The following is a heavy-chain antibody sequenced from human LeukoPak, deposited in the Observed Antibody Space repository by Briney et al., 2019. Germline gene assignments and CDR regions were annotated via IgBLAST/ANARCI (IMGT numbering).Heavy chain of an antibody. D-gene: IGHD6-13*01. CDR3: ARNSWYPYYFDY. J-gene: IGHJ4*02. CDR1: GGSFSGYY. CDR2: INHSGST. V-gene: IGHV4-34*01. Sequence: PSETLSLTCAVYGGSFSGYYWSWIRQPPGKGLEWIGGINHSGSTNYNPSLKSRVTISVDTSKNQFSLKLSSVTAADTAVYYCARNSWYPYYFDYWGQGTLVTVSS.